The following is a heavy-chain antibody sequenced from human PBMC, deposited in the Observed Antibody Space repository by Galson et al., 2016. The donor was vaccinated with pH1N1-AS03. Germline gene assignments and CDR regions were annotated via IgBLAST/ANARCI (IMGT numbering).Heavy chain of an antibody. V-gene: IGHV3-23*01. Sequence: SLSLSCAASGFTFNTYAMNWVRQASGKGLEWVSSFSGSGDKTYYADSVKCRFTVSRDNSNNTLYLQMNSLRAGDTAVYYCARQRTGTTRGAAFDMWGQGTMVTVSS. J-gene: IGHJ3*02. CDR2: FSGSGDKT. CDR3: ARQRTGTTRGAAFDM. CDR1: GFTFNTYA. D-gene: IGHD1-7*01.